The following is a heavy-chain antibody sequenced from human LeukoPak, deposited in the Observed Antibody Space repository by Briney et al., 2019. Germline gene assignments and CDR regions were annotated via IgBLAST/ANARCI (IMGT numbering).Heavy chain of an antibody. CDR2: ISGSGGST. D-gene: IGHD5-18*01. CDR1: GFTFSSYA. V-gene: IGHV3-23*01. J-gene: IGHJ6*02. Sequence: GGSLRLSCAASGFTFSSYAMSWVRQAPGKGLEWVSAISGSGGSTYYADSVKGRFTISRDNSKNTLYLQMNSLRAEDTAVYYCAKAREEQLWSYYYYGMDVWGQGTTVTVSS. CDR3: AKAREEQLWSYYYYGMDV.